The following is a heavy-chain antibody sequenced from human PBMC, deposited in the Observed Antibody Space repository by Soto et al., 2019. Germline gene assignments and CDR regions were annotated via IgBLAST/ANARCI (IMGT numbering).Heavy chain of an antibody. CDR3: ARHFYPGYSSSPLRSWFDP. CDR2: IYYSGST. J-gene: IGHJ5*01. CDR1: GGSISSYY. V-gene: IGHV4-59*08. Sequence: QVQLQESGPGLVKPSETLSLTCTVSGGSISSYYWSWIRQPPGKGLEWIGYIYYSGSTNYNPSLKSRVTISVDTSKNQFSLKLSSVTSADTVVYYCARHFYPGYSSSPLRSWFDPCGQGTLVTVSS. D-gene: IGHD6-6*01.